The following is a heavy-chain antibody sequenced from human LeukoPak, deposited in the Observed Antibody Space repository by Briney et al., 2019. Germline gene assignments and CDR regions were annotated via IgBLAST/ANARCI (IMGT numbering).Heavy chain of an antibody. D-gene: IGHD5-12*01. CDR3: ARGRGYSGYDLDWYFDL. V-gene: IGHV4-59*11. CDR2: IYYSGGT. CDR1: GVSINNHY. J-gene: IGHJ2*01. Sequence: SETLSLTCTVSGVSINNHYWSWIRQPPGKGLEWIGCIYYSGGTNYNPSLQSRVAISVDMSKNHFSLRLTSVTAADTAVYYCARGRGYSGYDLDWYFDLWGRGTLVTVSS.